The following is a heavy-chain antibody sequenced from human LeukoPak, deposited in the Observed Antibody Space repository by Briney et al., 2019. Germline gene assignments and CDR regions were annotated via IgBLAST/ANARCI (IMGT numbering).Heavy chain of an antibody. CDR1: GFTFSSYG. J-gene: IGHJ4*02. D-gene: IGHD2-15*01. CDR3: ARDGRLPPTPPDY. Sequence: GGSLRLSCAASGFTFSSYGMHWVRQASGKGLEWVAIIWYDGSSKYYADSVKGRFTISRDNSKNTLNLQMNSLRAEDTAVYYCARDGRLPPTPPDYWGQGTLVTVSS. V-gene: IGHV3-33*01. CDR2: IWYDGSSK.